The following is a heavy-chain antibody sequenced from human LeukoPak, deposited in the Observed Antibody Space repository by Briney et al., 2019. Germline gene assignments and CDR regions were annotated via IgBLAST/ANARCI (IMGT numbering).Heavy chain of an antibody. CDR2: IIPIFGTA. CDR3: ARDRGSGSYSVLDY. J-gene: IGHJ4*02. V-gene: IGHV1-69*05. CDR1: GGTFSSYA. Sequence: SEKVSCKASGGTFSSYAISWVRQAPGQGLEWMGGIIPIFGTANYAQKFQGRVTITTDESTSTAYMELSSLRSEDTAVYYCARDRGSGSYSVLDYWGQGTLVTVSS. D-gene: IGHD1-26*01.